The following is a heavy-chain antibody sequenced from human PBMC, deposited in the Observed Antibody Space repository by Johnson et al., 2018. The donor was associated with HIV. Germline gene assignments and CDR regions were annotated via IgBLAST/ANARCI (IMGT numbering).Heavy chain of an antibody. CDR1: GFIFSNAW. CDR2: IKSKTAGDT. J-gene: IGHJ3*02. Sequence: EVQLVESEGGLVKPGGSLRLSCAASGFIFSNAWMSWVRQAPGKGLEWVGRIKSKTAGDTYYPGSVKGRFTISRENAKNSLYLQMNSLRPEDTAVYYCARGVIAVAGSWGAFDIWGQGTMVTVSS. D-gene: IGHD6-19*01. V-gene: IGHV3-15*01. CDR3: ARGVIAVAGSWGAFDI.